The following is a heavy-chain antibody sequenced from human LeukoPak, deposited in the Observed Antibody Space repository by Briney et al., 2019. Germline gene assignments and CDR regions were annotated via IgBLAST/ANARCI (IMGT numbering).Heavy chain of an antibody. V-gene: IGHV3-48*01. J-gene: IGHJ4*02. Sequence: GGSLRLSCAASGFTFSAHSMNWVRQAPGKGLEWISYIGISSGNTKYADSVKGRFTISGDKAKNSLYLQMNSLRVEDTAVYYCARDYKYAFDNWGQGTLVTVSS. CDR2: IGISSGNT. CDR1: GFTFSAHS. D-gene: IGHD5-24*01. CDR3: ARDYKYAFDN.